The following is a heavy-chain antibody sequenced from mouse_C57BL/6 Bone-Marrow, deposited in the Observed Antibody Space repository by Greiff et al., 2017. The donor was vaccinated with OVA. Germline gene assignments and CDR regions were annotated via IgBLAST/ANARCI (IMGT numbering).Heavy chain of an antibody. CDR2: INPRNGGT. V-gene: IGHV1-53*01. J-gene: IGHJ4*01. D-gene: IGHD2-12*01. CDR3: ACHSYPRAMDY. Sequence: QVQLQQPGTDLVKPGASVKLSCKASGYTFTSYWMHWVKQRPGQGLEWIGNINPRNGGTNYNEKFKSKATLTVDKYSSTAYMQLSDLTSGDSAVYYCACHSYPRAMDYWGQGTSVTVSS. CDR1: GYTFTSYW.